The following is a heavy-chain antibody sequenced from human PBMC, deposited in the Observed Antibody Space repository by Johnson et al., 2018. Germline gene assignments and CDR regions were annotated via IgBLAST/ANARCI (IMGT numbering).Heavy chain of an antibody. Sequence: QVQLVQSGGGVVQPGRSLRLSCAASGFTFSSYGMHWVRQAPGKGLEWVAVISYDGSNKYYADSVKGRFTISRDNSKNTLYLQMNSLTDEDTAVYYCARQASSITVTGAVTDWGQGTLVTVSS. V-gene: IGHV3-30*03. CDR1: GFTFSSYG. CDR2: ISYDGSNK. CDR3: ARQASSITVTGAVTD. J-gene: IGHJ4*02. D-gene: IGHD6-19*01.